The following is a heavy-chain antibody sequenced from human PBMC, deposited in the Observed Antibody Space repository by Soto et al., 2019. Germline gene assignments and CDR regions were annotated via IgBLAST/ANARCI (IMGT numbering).Heavy chain of an antibody. CDR3: ARGALTTYLDY. CDR1: GGSISSYY. Sequence: QVQLQESGPGLVKPSETLSLTCAVSGGSISSYYWSWIRQPPGKGLEWIGYFYYSGSTNYNPALKRRVTISVDTSKNQCSLKLSSVTAADTAVYYCARGALTTYLDYWGQGTLVTVSS. CDR2: FYYSGST. J-gene: IGHJ4*02. V-gene: IGHV4-59*01.